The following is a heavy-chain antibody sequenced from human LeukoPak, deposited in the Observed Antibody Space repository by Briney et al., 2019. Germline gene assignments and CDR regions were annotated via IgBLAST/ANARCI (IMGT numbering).Heavy chain of an antibody. D-gene: IGHD2-15*01. Sequence: ASVKVSCKASGGTFSSYAISWVRQAPGQGLEWMGGIIPIFGTANYAQKFQGRVTITADESTSTAYMELSSLRSEDTAVYYCATHYEGMVVAAIRWSEYGAFDIWGQGTMVTVSS. CDR2: IIPIFGTA. CDR1: GGTFSSYA. V-gene: IGHV1-69*13. J-gene: IGHJ3*02. CDR3: ATHYEGMVVAAIRWSEYGAFDI.